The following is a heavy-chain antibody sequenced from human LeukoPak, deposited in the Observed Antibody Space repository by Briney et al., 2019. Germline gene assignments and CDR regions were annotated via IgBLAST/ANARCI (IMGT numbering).Heavy chain of an antibody. Sequence: SETLSLTCTVSGGSISSYYWSWIRQPPGKGLEWIGYIYYSGSTNYNPSLKSRVTISVDTSKNQFSLKLSSVTAADTAVYYCARALDYYDSSGYLFWFDPWGHGTLVTVSS. CDR2: IYYSGST. J-gene: IGHJ5*02. CDR3: ARALDYYDSSGYLFWFDP. D-gene: IGHD3-22*01. V-gene: IGHV4-59*01. CDR1: GGSISSYY.